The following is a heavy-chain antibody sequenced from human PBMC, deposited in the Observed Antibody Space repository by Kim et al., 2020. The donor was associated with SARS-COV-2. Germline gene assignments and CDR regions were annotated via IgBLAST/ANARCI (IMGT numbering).Heavy chain of an antibody. CDR3: ARGAYGDVSFDY. CDR2: T. Sequence: TKYGQKVQGRVIMNTDTSTNTAYMELWSLRSDDTDMYYCARGAYGDVSFDYWGQGTLVTVSS. V-gene: IGHV1-18*01. D-gene: IGHD4-17*01. J-gene: IGHJ4*02.